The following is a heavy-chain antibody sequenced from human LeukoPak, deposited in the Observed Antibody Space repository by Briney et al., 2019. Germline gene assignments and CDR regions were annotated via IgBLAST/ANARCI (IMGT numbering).Heavy chain of an antibody. Sequence: PSETLSLTCTVSGGSISSSSYYWGWIRQPPGKELEWIGSMYYSGSTYYNPSLKSRITISVDTSKNQFSLKLSSVTAADTAVYYCARHVRSGWTYFDSWGQGTLVTVSS. CDR2: MYYSGST. J-gene: IGHJ4*02. D-gene: IGHD2-15*01. CDR1: GGSISSSSYY. V-gene: IGHV4-39*01. CDR3: ARHVRSGWTYFDS.